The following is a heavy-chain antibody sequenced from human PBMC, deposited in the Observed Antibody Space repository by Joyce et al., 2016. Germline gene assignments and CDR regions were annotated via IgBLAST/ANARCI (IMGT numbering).Heavy chain of an antibody. V-gene: IGHV1-2*02. CDR2: IKSGNGDT. Sequence: QVQLVQSGTEVKKPGASVKVSCKASGFTFTGYYMHWGRQAPGQGLEMMGWIKSGNGDTHDTQNVQGRVTMTRDTSINTAYMAVTRLRSDDTAFYYCAREGLPHGGFDYWGLGTLVTVSS. J-gene: IGHJ4*02. CDR1: GFTFTGYY. CDR3: AREGLPHGGFDY.